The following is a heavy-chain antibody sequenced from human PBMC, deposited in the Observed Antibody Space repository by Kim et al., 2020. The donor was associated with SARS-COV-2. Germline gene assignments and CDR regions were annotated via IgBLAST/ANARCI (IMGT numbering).Heavy chain of an antibody. CDR1: GFTFSSHW. D-gene: IGHD6-13*01. CDR3: ARDKGGYGAFDF. J-gene: IGHJ3*01. CDR2: INSDGTFT. V-gene: IGHV3-74*01. Sequence: GGSLRLSCAASGFTFSSHWMHWVRQAPGKGLVWVSCINSDGTFTCYADSVKGRFIISRDNAKNTLYLQMNSLRAEDTPVYYCARDKGGYGAFDFWGQGTMVTVSS.